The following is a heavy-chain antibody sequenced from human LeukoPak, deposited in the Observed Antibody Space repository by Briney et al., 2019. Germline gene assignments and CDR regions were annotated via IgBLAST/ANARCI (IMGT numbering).Heavy chain of an antibody. V-gene: IGHV4-34*01. D-gene: IGHD2-15*01. CDR2: INHSGGT. CDR3: ARTSASRTYFGY. J-gene: IGHJ4*02. Sequence: PSETLSLTCAVYGGSFSGYYWSWIRQPPGKGLEWIGEINHSGGTYYNPSLKSRVTISVDTSKNQFSLKLSSVTAADTAVFYCARTSASRTYFGYWGQGTLVTVSS. CDR1: GGSFSGYY.